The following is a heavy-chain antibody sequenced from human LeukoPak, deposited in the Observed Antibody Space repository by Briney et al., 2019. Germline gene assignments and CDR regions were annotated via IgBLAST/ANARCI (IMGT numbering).Heavy chain of an antibody. CDR3: ANERSGWYSQDRSFDY. V-gene: IGHV3-74*01. Sequence: GGSLRLSCAASGVIFSNYWMHWVRQAPGKGLVCVSRINRDGSSTSYADSVKGRFTISRDNSKNTLYQQMNSLRAEDTAVYYCANERSGWYSQDRSFDYWGQGTLVTASS. CDR2: INRDGSST. D-gene: IGHD6-19*01. CDR1: GVIFSNYW. J-gene: IGHJ4*02.